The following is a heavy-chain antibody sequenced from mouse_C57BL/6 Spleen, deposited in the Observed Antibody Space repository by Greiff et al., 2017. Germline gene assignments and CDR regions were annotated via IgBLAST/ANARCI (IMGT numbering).Heavy chain of an antibody. CDR1: GFTFSDYG. D-gene: IGHD1-1*01. V-gene: IGHV5-17*01. J-gene: IGHJ1*03. CDR3: HYYGSSLRWYFDV. Sequence: EVHLVESGGGLVKPGGSLKLSCAASGFTFSDYGMHWVRQAPEKGLEWVAYISSGSSTIYYADTVKGRFTISRDNAKNTLFLQMTSLRSEDTAMYYCHYYGSSLRWYFDVWGTGTTVTVSS. CDR2: ISSGSSTI.